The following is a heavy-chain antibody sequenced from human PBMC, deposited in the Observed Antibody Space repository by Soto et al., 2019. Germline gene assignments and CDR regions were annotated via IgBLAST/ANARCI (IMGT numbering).Heavy chain of an antibody. Sequence: QLVESGGGLVQPGGSLRLSCAASGFTLNNYWMHWVRQAPGMGLVWVSRINGDATSTSYADSVKGRFTISRDNARNTLYLQMNSLRAEDTALYYCARGDIAAETFFYYYGMDLWGQGTTATVS. CDR1: GFTLNNYW. V-gene: IGHV3-74*01. D-gene: IGHD6-13*01. J-gene: IGHJ6*02. CDR2: INGDATST. CDR3: ARGDIAAETFFYYYGMDL.